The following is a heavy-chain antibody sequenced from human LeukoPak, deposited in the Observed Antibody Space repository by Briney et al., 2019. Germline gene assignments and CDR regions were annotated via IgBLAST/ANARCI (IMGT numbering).Heavy chain of an antibody. D-gene: IGHD3-9*01. V-gene: IGHV3-23*01. CDR2: ISGSGGST. J-gene: IGHJ6*03. CDR1: GFTFTSQG. Sequence: GGPLGFSWEASGFTFTSQGMSGPAQAPGKGRDGFSPISGSGGSTYYADSVKGRFTISRDNSKNTLYLQMNSLRAEDTAVYYCAKCILTGYYKGYMDVWGKGTTVTISS. CDR3: AKCILTGYYKGYMDV.